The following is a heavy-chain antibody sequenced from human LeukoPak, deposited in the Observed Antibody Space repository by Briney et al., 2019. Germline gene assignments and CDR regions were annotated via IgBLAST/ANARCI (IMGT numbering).Heavy chain of an antibody. CDR1: GYTLTELS. CDR2: INPSGGST. D-gene: IGHD3-22*01. Sequence: ASVKVSCKVSGYTLTELSMHWVRQAPGQGLEWMGIINPSGGSTSYAQKFQGRVTMTRDTSTSTVYMELSSLRSEDTAVYYCARVEHDSSGYSLGIAYWGQGTLVTVSS. CDR3: ARVEHDSSGYSLGIAY. J-gene: IGHJ4*02. V-gene: IGHV1-46*01.